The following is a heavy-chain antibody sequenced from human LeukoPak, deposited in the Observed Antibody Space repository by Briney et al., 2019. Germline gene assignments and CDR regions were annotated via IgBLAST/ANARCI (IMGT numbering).Heavy chain of an antibody. CDR3: VRVGSGATRADTLDL. D-gene: IGHD6-19*01. V-gene: IGHV3-21*01. CDR1: GFTFSASS. Sequence: GGSLRLSCAASGFTFSASSMNWVRQAPGEGLEWVSSIGAAGSHIYYADSMKGRFTISRDNAKSSLFLQMNSLRAEDTGIYYCVRVGSGATRADTLDLWGQGTMVTVSS. J-gene: IGHJ3*01. CDR2: IGAAGSHI.